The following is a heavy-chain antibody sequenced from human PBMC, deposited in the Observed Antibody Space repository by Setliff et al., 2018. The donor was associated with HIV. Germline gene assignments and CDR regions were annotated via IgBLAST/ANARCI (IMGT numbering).Heavy chain of an antibody. V-gene: IGHV3-23*01. J-gene: IGHJ4*02. Sequence: VGSLRLSCAASGFTFSNYAMSWVRQAPGEGLEWVSAILSTGERTFYADSVKGRFTISRDNSKNTLYLQMNSLRAEDTAEYYCAKELAASGLGYFDSWGRGILVTVSS. CDR1: GFTFSNYA. CDR3: AKELAASGLGYFDS. CDR2: ILSTGERT. D-gene: IGHD3-22*01.